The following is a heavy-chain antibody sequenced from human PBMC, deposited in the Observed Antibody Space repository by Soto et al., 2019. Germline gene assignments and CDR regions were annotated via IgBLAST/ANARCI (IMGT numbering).Heavy chain of an antibody. V-gene: IGHV1-18*01. CDR3: ARFGSAPYYYYGVDV. Sequence: QVQLVQSETEVKKPGASVKVSCKASGYIFTNYDITWVRQAPGQGLEWMGWGSGYTGNTKYAQKFQDRVTMTTDTSTSTVDMELRSLRSDDTAVYYCARFGSAPYYYYGVDVWGQGTTVFVSS. CDR1: GYIFTNYD. CDR2: GSGYTGNT. D-gene: IGHD3-10*01. J-gene: IGHJ6*02.